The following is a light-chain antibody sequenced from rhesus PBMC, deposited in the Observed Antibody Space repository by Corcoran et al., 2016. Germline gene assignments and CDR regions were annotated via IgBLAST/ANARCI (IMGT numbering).Light chain of an antibody. J-gene: IGKJ2*01. Sequence: DIQMTQSPSSLSASVGDRVTVTCRASQGINKELSWYQQKPGKAPTLLIYAASRLQAGVSSRFSGSGSETDYTLTINSLQPEDVATYYGLQDYTTPYSFGQGTKVEIK. V-gene: IGKV1-94*01. CDR3: LQDYTTPYS. CDR2: AAS. CDR1: QGINKE.